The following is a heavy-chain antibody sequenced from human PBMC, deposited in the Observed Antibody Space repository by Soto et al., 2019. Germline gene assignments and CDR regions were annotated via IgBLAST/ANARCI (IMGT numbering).Heavy chain of an antibody. CDR2: ISAYNGNT. D-gene: IGHD3-3*01. CDR1: GYTFTSYG. V-gene: IGHV1-18*01. Sequence: ASVKVSCKASGYTFTSYGISWVRQAPGQGLEWMGWISAYNGNTNYAQKLQGRVTMTTDTSTSTAYMELRSLRSDDTAVYYCARLYSKEYYDFWGGSDYMDVWGKGTTVTVSS. CDR3: ARLYSKEYYDFWGGSDYMDV. J-gene: IGHJ6*03.